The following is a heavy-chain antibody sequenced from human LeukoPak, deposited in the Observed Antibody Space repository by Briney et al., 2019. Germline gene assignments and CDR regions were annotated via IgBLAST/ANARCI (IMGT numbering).Heavy chain of an antibody. V-gene: IGHV3-30*02. J-gene: IGHJ4*02. D-gene: IGHD6-6*01. CDR3: AKDSGSSSNYFDY. CDR2: IRYDGSNE. Sequence: GGSLRLSCAESGFTFRSYGMQWVRQAPGKGLEWVAFIRYDGSNEYYADSVKGRFTISRDNSKNTLYLQMNSLRPDDTAVYYCAKDSGSSSNYFDYWGQGTLVTVSS. CDR1: GFTFRSYG.